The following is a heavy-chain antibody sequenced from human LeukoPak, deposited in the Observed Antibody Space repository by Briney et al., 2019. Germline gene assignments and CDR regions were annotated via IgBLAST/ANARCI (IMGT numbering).Heavy chain of an antibody. CDR3: ARVQSSTWTGGAFDL. D-gene: IGHD6-13*01. CDR1: GFNFEDSG. Sequence: GGSLRLSCAASGFNFEDSGMIWVRQAPGKGLEWVSGINWNGGSTDYADSVRGRFTISRDNAKNSLYLQMNSLSAEDTAFYYCARVQSSTWTGGAFDLWGQGKMVTVSS. J-gene: IGHJ3*01. CDR2: INWNGGST. V-gene: IGHV3-20*04.